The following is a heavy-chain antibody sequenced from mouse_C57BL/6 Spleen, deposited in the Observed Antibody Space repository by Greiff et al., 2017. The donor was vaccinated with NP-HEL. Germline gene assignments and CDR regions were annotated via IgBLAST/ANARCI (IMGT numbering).Heavy chain of an antibody. CDR1: GYAFSSYW. J-gene: IGHJ1*03. Sequence: VQLQQSGAELVKPGASVKISCKASGYAFSSYWMNWVKQRPGKGLEWIGQIYPGDGDTNYNGKFKGKATLTADKSSSTAYMQLSSLTSEDSAVYFCARSYYRNYGSYWYFDVWGTGTTVTVSS. D-gene: IGHD2-5*01. CDR2: IYPGDGDT. V-gene: IGHV1-80*01. CDR3: ARSYYRNYGSYWYFDV.